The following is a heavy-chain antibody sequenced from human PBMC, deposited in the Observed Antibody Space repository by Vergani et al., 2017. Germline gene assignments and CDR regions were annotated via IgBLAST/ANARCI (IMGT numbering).Heavy chain of an antibody. CDR3: AGVYITGTSCAFDY. J-gene: IGHJ4*02. CDR1: GGSIRSSSYY. D-gene: IGHD1-20*01. V-gene: IGHV4-39*07. Sequence: QLQLQESGPGLVKPSETLSLTCTVSGGSIRSSSYYWGWSRQPPGKGLEWIGSIDYSGSTYYNPSLKSRFTISVETSMNQFSLKLSSVTAADTAVYYCAGVYITGTSCAFDYWGQGTLVTVSS. CDR2: IDYSGST.